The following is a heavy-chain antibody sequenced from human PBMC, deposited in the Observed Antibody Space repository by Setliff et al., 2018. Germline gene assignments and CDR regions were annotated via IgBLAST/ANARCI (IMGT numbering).Heavy chain of an antibody. CDR3: AREPYDYIWGSYRSPYFDH. Sequence: ASVKVSCKASGYTFVGYYLHWVRQAPGQGLEWMGWINPKTGGTNYAQRFQGRVTMTRDASINTAFMHLSSLKSDDMAVYYCAREPYDYIWGSYRSPYFDHWGQGALVTV. CDR2: INPKTGGT. CDR1: GYTFVGYY. D-gene: IGHD3-16*02. J-gene: IGHJ4*02. V-gene: IGHV1-2*02.